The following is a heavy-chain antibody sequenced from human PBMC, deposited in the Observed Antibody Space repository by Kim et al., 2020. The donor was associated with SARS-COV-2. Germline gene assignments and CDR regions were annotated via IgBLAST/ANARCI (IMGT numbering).Heavy chain of an antibody. CDR2: IYTSGST. CDR1: GGSISSYY. D-gene: IGHD3-10*01. J-gene: IGHJ5*02. Sequence: SETLSLTCTVSGGSISSYYWSWIRQPAGKGLEWIGRIYTSGSTNYNPSLKSRVTMSVDTSKNQFSLKLSSVTAADTAVYYCARARGGFEYYGSGRNDNWFDPWGQGTLVTVSS. CDR3: ARARGGFEYYGSGRNDNWFDP. V-gene: IGHV4-4*07.